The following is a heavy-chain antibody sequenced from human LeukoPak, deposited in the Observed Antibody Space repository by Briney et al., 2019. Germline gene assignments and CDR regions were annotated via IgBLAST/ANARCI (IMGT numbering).Heavy chain of an antibody. Sequence: PSETLSLTCTVSGGSISSSSYYWGWIRQPPGKGLEWIGSIYYSGSIYYNPSLKSRVTVSVDTSKNQFSLKLSSVTAADTAVYYCASSGYAFYYMDVWGKGTTVTISS. CDR3: ASSGYAFYYMDV. D-gene: IGHD5-12*01. CDR2: IYYSGSI. CDR1: GGSISSSSYY. J-gene: IGHJ6*03. V-gene: IGHV4-39*07.